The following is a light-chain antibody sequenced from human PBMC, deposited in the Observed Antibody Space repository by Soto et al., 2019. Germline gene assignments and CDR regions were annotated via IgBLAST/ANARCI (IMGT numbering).Light chain of an antibody. Sequence: QSALTQPASVSGSPGQSITISCTGTSSDVGGYNYVSWYQQHPGKAPKLMIYEVSNRPSGVSNRFSGSKSGNTASLTISGLQAEDEADYYCSSYTSSSTLVXGTGTKVTVL. CDR2: EVS. V-gene: IGLV2-14*01. J-gene: IGLJ1*01. CDR1: SSDVGGYNY. CDR3: SSYTSSSTLV.